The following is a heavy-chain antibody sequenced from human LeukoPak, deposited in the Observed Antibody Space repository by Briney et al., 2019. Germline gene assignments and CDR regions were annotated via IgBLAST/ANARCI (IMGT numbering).Heavy chain of an antibody. CDR3: AKGGSLPPFDP. V-gene: IGHV3-23*01. CDR1: GFTFSSYA. CDR2: IISNGGST. Sequence: GGSLRLSCAASGFTFSSYAMSWVRQAPGEGLEWVSTIISNGGSTYYADSVRGRFTVSRDNSKDTLYLQMDGLRAEDTALYYCAKGGSLPPFDPWGQGSLVTVSS. D-gene: IGHD3-10*01. J-gene: IGHJ5*02.